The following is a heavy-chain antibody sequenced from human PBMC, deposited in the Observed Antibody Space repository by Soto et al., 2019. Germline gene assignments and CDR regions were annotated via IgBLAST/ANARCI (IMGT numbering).Heavy chain of an antibody. CDR1: VGSISSSSYY. Sequence: SETLSLTCTVSVGSISSSSYYWGWIRQPPGKGLEWIGSIYYSGSTYYNPSLKSRVTISVDTSKNQFSLKLSSVTAADTAVYYCARRGYYAISAFDIWGQGTMVT. J-gene: IGHJ3*02. CDR3: ARRGYYAISAFDI. CDR2: IYYSGST. V-gene: IGHV4-39*01. D-gene: IGHD2-8*01.